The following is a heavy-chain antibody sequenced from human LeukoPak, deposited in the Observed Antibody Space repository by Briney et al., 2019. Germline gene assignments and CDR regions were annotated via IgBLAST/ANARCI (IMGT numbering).Heavy chain of an antibody. CDR2: IHSDGSST. V-gene: IGHV3-74*01. D-gene: IGHD1-26*01. J-gene: IGHJ4*02. CDR1: RFTFSTYW. Sequence: GGSLRLSCAASRFTFSTYWMHWVRQAPGKGLVWVSRIHSDGSSTSYADSVKGRFTISRDNAKNTLYLQMNSLRAEDTAVYYCARALWELRSSAFFDYWGQGTLVTVSS. CDR3: ARALWELRSSAFFDY.